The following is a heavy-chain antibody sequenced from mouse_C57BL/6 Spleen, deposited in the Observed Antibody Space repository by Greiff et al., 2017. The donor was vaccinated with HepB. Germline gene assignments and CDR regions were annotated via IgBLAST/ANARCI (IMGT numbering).Heavy chain of an antibody. D-gene: IGHD2-2*01. J-gene: IGHJ3*01. CDR2: ISDGGSYT. CDR3: ARVYGYDVGFAY. Sequence: EVKLMESGGGLVKPGGSLKLSCAASGFTFSSYAMSWVRQTPEKRLEWVATISDGGSYTYYPDNVKGRFTISRDNAKNNLYLQMSHLKSEDTAMYYCARVYGYDVGFAYWGQGTLVTVSA. CDR1: GFTFSSYA. V-gene: IGHV5-4*03.